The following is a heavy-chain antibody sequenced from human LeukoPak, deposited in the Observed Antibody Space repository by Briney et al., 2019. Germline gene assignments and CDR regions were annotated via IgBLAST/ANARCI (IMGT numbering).Heavy chain of an antibody. J-gene: IGHJ4*02. CDR2: ISSSSSYI. CDR3: ARGRDSGSFIIDY. D-gene: IGHD3-10*01. V-gene: IGHV3-21*01. Sequence: PGGSLRLSCAASGFTFSSYSMNWVRQAPGKGLEWVSSISSSSSYIYYADSVKGRFTISRDNAKNSLYLQMNSLRAEDTAVYYCARGRDSGSFIIDYWGQGTLVTVSS. CDR1: GFTFSSYS.